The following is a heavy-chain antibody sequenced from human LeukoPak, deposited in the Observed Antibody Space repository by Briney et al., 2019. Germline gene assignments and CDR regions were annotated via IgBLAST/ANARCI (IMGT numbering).Heavy chain of an antibody. CDR2: ISWNSGSI. Sequence: GGSLRLSCAASGFTFDDYAMHWVRQAPGKGLEWVSGISWNSGSIGYADSVKGRFTISRDNAKNSLYLQMNSLRAEDTALYYCAKGRYSSGWTADYWGQGTLVTVSS. V-gene: IGHV3-9*01. D-gene: IGHD6-19*01. J-gene: IGHJ4*02. CDR1: GFTFDDYA. CDR3: AKGRYSSGWTADY.